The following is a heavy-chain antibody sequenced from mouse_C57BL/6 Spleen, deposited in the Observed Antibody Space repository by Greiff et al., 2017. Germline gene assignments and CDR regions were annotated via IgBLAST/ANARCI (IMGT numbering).Heavy chain of an antibody. Sequence: EVKLMESGGGLVKPGGSLKLSCAASGFTFSDYGMHWVRQAPEKGLEWVAYISSGSSTIYYADTVKGRFTISRDNAKNTLFLQMTSLRSEDTAMYYCARTIYYDYGYAMDYWGQGTSVTVSS. D-gene: IGHD2-4*01. V-gene: IGHV5-17*01. J-gene: IGHJ4*01. CDR2: ISSGSSTI. CDR1: GFTFSDYG. CDR3: ARTIYYDYGYAMDY.